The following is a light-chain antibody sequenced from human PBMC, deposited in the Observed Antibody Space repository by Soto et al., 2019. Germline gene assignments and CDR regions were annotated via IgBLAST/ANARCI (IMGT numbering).Light chain of an antibody. V-gene: IGKV3-11*01. CDR2: DVS. J-gene: IGKJ4*01. CDR1: QNITID. Sequence: EIVLTQTPATLSLSPGERASFSSRASQNITIDLTWYQQKPGQAPRLLIYDVSNRAAGIPASFSGSGSGTDYTLAINSQAPEDSAIYYCQQRNSLHPTCGGATKMEI. CDR3: QQRNSLHPT.